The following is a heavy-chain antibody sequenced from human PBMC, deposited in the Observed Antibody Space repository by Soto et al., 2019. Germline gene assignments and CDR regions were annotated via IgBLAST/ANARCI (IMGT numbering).Heavy chain of an antibody. CDR1: GGNFGDYY. V-gene: IGHV4-34*01. D-gene: IGHD2-15*01. CDR3: ARGPIVVVVAATRRNLGPFDY. Sequence: AVDGGNFGDYYWSWIRQTTGKGLEWIGEINHSGSTNYNPSLKSRVTISVDTSKNQFSLKLSSVTAADTAVYYCARGPIVVVVAATRRNLGPFDYWGQGTLVTVSS. CDR2: INHSGST. J-gene: IGHJ4*02.